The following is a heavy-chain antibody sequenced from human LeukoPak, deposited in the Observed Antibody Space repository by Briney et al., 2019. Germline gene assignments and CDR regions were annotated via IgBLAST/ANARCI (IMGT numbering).Heavy chain of an antibody. V-gene: IGHV3-30*18. D-gene: IGHD4-11*01. CDR3: AKEGDHSTYYDY. Sequence: GGSRRLSCAASGVTFSSYGMHWVRQAPGKGLEWVAVISCDGSNKYYADSVKGRFTISRDNSKNTLYLQMNSLRAEDTAVYYCAKEGDHSTYYDYWGQGTLVTVSS. CDR2: ISCDGSNK. J-gene: IGHJ4*02. CDR1: GVTFSSYG.